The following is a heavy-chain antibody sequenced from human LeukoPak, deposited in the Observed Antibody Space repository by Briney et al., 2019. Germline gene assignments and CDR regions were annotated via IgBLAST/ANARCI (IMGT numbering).Heavy chain of an antibody. CDR2: ISSSGNTI. D-gene: IGHD6-19*01. CDR1: GFTFSDYY. CDR3: ARDLAVAGTWDY. J-gene: IGHJ4*02. Sequence: KSGGSLRLSCAASGFTFSDYYMSWIRQAPGKGLEWVSYISSSGNTIYYADSVKGRFTISGDNAKNSLYLQMNSLRAEDTAVYYCARDLAVAGTWDYWGQGTLVTVSS. V-gene: IGHV3-11*01.